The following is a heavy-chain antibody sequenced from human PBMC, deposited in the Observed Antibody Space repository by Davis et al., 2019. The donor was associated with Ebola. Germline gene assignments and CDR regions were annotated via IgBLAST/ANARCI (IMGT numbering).Heavy chain of an antibody. D-gene: IGHD2-2*01. CDR3: ARGGVVPEQLSMGYFDL. V-gene: IGHV1-18*04. CDR1: GYTFTSYG. CDR2: INAYNGNT. Sequence: ASVKVSCKASGYTFTSYGISWVRQAPGQGLEWMGWINAYNGNTNYAQKFQGRVTITADKSTSTAYMELSSLSSEDTAVYYCARGGVVPEQLSMGYFDLWGRGTLVTVSS. J-gene: IGHJ2*01.